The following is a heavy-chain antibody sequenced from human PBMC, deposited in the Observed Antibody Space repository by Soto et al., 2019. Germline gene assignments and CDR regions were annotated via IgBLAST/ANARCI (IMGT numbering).Heavy chain of an antibody. CDR2: INAGNGNT. CDR1: GYTFTSYA. D-gene: IGHD7-27*01. Sequence: QVQLVQSGAEVKKPGASVKVSCKASGYTFTSYAMHWVRQAPGQRLEWMGWINAGNGNTKYSQKFQGRVTITRDTSASTAYMELSSLRSEDTAVYSCARANWGYYYYGMDVWGQGTTVTVSS. J-gene: IGHJ6*02. CDR3: ARANWGYYYYGMDV. V-gene: IGHV1-3*01.